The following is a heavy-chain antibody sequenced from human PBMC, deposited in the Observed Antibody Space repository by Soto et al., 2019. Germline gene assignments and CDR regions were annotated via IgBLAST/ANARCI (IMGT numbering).Heavy chain of an antibody. D-gene: IGHD6-6*01. Sequence: QVQLVQSGAEVKKPGASVKVSCKASGYTFTSYGINWVRQAPGQGLEWMGWISGYNGNTMYAQKFQGRVTMTTDTSMSTVYMELRSLRSDDTAFYYCARDGIAARPTPDYWGQGTLVTVSS. CDR3: ARDGIAARPTPDY. CDR2: ISGYNGNT. J-gene: IGHJ4*02. V-gene: IGHV1-18*01. CDR1: GYTFTSYG.